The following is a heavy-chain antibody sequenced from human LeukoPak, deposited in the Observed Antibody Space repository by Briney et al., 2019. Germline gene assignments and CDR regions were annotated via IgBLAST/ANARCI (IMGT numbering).Heavy chain of an antibody. V-gene: IGHV1-2*02. CDR3: ARDGPAQMVEFDY. CDR1: GYTFSGTGWY. J-gene: IGHJ4*02. D-gene: IGHD3-10*01. Sequence: ASVKVSCKASGYTFSGTGWYLYWLRQAPGQGLECMGWIYPNNGATAYAQKGQGRVAMTRDTSISTAYMELRRLRPDDTALYYCARDGPAQMVEFDYWGQGTLVTVSS. CDR2: IYPNNGAT.